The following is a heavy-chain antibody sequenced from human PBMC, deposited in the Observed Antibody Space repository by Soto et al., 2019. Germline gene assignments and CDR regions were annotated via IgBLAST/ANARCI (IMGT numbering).Heavy chain of an antibody. CDR1: GYTFTSCG. V-gene: IGHV1-18*04. CDR2: ISAYNGNT. D-gene: IGHD2-8*01. Sequence: ASVKVSCKASGYTFTSCGISWVRQAPGQGLEWMGWISAYNGNTNYAQKLQGRVTMTTDTSTSTAYMELRSLRSDDTAVYYCARALDCTNGVCYYYFDYWGQGTLVTVSS. J-gene: IGHJ4*02. CDR3: ARALDCTNGVCYYYFDY.